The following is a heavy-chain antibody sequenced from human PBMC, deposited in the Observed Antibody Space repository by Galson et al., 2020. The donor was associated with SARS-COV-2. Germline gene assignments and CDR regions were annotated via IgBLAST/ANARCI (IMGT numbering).Heavy chain of an antibody. D-gene: IGHD3-10*01. Sequence: TGGSLRLSCAASGFTFDSYDMHWVRQATGKGLEWVSVIDIAGDTYYPDSVKGRFTISRESAKNSLYLQMNSLRAGDTAVYYCARARPYYYGSGSFRYFDYWGQGTLVTVSS. CDR1: GFTFDSYD. V-gene: IGHV3-13*01. CDR3: ARARPYYYGSGSFRYFDY. J-gene: IGHJ4*02. CDR2: IDIAGDT.